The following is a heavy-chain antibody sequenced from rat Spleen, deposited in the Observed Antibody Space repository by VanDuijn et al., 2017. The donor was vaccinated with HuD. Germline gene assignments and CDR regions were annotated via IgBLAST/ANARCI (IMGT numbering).Heavy chain of an antibody. V-gene: IGHV2S12*01. CDR1: GFSLTSNG. CDR3: ARDAGILRY. J-gene: IGHJ2*01. D-gene: IGHD1-6*01. Sequence: QVHLKESGPGLVQPSQTLSLTCTVSGFSLTSNGVVWIRQPPGKGLEWIAAISVNGSTYYNSPLKSRLSISRDTSKSQVFLRMNSLQTEDTATYYCARDAGILRYWGQGVMVTVSS. CDR2: ISVNGST.